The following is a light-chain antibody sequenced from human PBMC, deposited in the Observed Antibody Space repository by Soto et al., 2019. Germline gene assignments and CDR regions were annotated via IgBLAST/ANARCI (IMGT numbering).Light chain of an antibody. J-gene: IGKJ1*01. V-gene: IGKV3-15*01. CDR2: GAS. Sequence: EIMMTQSPATLSVSPGERATLSCRASQSISTNLAWYQQKPGQAPRLLIYGASTRATGIPARFSGSGSGTEFTLTISSLQSEDFAVYYCQQYHFWPPWTFGQGTKV. CDR1: QSISTN. CDR3: QQYHFWPPWT.